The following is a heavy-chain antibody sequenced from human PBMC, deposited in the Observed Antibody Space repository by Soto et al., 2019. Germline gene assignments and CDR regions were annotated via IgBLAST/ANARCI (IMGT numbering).Heavy chain of an antibody. CDR3: ARDLEYSSSSFWFDP. CDR1: GGTFSSYA. V-gene: IGHV1-69*13. D-gene: IGHD6-6*01. CDR2: IIPIFGKA. J-gene: IGHJ5*02. Sequence: SVKVSCKASGGTFSSYAISWVRQAPGQGLEWMGGIIPIFGKANYAQKFQGRVTITADESTSTAYMELSSLRYEDTAVYYCARDLEYSSSSFWFDPWGQGTLVAVYS.